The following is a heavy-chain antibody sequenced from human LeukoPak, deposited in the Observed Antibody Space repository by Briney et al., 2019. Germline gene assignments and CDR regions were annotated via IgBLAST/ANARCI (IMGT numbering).Heavy chain of an antibody. V-gene: IGHV3-23*01. CDR2: IIGSAIST. J-gene: IGHJ6*02. CDR1: GFTFSNYA. D-gene: IGHD1-26*01. CDR3: ARVGVGATRYYYGMDV. Sequence: GGSLRLSCTASGFTFSNYAMSWVRQAPGKGPEWVSSIIGSAISTYYADPVKGRFTISRDNSKNTLYLQMNSLRAEDTAVYYCARVGVGATRYYYGMDVWGQGTTVTVSS.